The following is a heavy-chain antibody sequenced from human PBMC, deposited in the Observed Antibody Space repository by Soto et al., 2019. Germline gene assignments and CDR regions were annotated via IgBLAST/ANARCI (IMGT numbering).Heavy chain of an antibody. CDR1: GFIFDSYS. Sequence: GGSLRLSCVGSGFIFDSYSMNCVRQAPGKGLEWVSYINSGSDSIYYAESVKGRFTISRDNARNSLSLQMNSLTDEDTAVYYCANAVRYPTVWFHPWGQGTQVTVSS. CDR3: ANAVRYPTVWFHP. D-gene: IGHD2-15*01. CDR2: INSGSDSI. V-gene: IGHV3-48*02. J-gene: IGHJ5*02.